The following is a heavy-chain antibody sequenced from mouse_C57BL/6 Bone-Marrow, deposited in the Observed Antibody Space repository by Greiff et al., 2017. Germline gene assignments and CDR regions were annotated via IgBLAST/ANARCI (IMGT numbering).Heavy chain of an antibody. CDR1: GFSLTSYA. CDR2: IWTGGGT. D-gene: IGHD1-1*01. V-gene: IGHV2-9-1*01. CDR3: ARESPHYYGSSPHWYFDV. J-gene: IGHJ1*03. Sequence: VMLVESGPGLVAPSQSLSITCTVSGFSLTSYAISWVRQPPGKGLEWLGVIWTGGGTNYNSALKSRLSISKDNSKSQVFLKMNSLQTDDTARYYCARESPHYYGSSPHWYFDVWGTGTTVTVSS.